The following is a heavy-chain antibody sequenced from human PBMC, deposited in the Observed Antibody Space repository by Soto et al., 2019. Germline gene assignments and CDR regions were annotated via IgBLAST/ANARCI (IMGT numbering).Heavy chain of an antibody. V-gene: IGHV3-23*01. CDR3: AKDRPAIYDFWSGYYGSHDAFDI. J-gene: IGHJ3*02. Sequence: GGSLILSCAASGFTFSSYAMSWVRQAPGKGLEWVSAISGSGGSTYYADSVKGRFTISRDNSKNTLYLQMNSLRAEDTAVYYCAKDRPAIYDFWSGYYGSHDAFDIWGQGTMVNVSS. CDR2: ISGSGGST. D-gene: IGHD3-3*01. CDR1: GFTFSSYA.